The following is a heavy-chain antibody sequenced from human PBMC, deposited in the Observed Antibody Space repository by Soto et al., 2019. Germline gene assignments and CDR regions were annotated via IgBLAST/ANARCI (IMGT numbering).Heavy chain of an antibody. J-gene: IGHJ4*02. CDR1: GYTFTSYG. CDR3: ARVSAYLHPSIAAAGPDY. D-gene: IGHD6-13*01. CDR2: ISAYNGNT. V-gene: IGHV1-18*01. Sequence: QVQLVQSGAEVKKPGASVKVSCKASGYTFTSYGISWVRQAPGQGLEWMGWISAYNGNTNYAQKLQGRVTMTTDTXTXKXSMELRSLRSDDTAVYYCARVSAYLHPSIAAAGPDYWGQGTLVTVSS.